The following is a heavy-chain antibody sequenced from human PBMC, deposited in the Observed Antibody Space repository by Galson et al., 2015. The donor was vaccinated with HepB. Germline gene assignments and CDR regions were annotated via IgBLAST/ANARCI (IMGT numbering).Heavy chain of an antibody. Sequence: SVKVSCKASGGTFSSYAISWVRQAPGQGLEWMGRIIPILGIANYAQKFQGRVTITADKSTSTAYMELSSLRSEDTAVYYCARWMAVAASYYFDYWGQGTLVTGSS. V-gene: IGHV1-69*04. D-gene: IGHD6-19*01. J-gene: IGHJ4*02. CDR3: ARWMAVAASYYFDY. CDR2: IIPILGIA. CDR1: GGTFSSYA.